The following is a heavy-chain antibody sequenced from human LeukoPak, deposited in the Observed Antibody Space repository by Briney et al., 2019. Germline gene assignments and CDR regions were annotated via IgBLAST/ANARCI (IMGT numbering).Heavy chain of an antibody. CDR2: ISYDGSNK. V-gene: IGHV3-30-3*01. D-gene: IGHD1-26*01. CDR3: TRDGSDSPTFDY. CDR1: GFTFSSYA. Sequence: GGSLRLSCAASGFTFSSYAMSWVRQAPGKGLEWVAVISYDGSNKDDADSVKGRFTISRDNAKNSLYLQMNSLRAEDTAVYYCTRDGSDSPTFDYWGQGTLVAVSS. J-gene: IGHJ4*02.